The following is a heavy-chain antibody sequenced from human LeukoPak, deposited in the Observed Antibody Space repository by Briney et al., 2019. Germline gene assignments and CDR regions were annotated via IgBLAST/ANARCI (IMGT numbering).Heavy chain of an antibody. J-gene: IGHJ4*02. V-gene: IGHV3-23*01. CDR1: GFTFTSYA. D-gene: IGHD1-26*01. CDR2: ISSSGVKT. Sequence: RPGGSLRLSCAASGFTFTSYAMSWVRQAPEKGLEWVSTISSSGVKTIYVDSVKGRFTISRDNSKDTLYLQMNNLRAEDTAVYYCAKDRLVGAIDWGQGALVTVSS. CDR3: AKDRLVGAID.